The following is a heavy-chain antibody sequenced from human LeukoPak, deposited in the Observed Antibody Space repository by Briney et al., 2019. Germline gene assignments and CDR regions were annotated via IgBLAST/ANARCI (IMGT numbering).Heavy chain of an antibody. Sequence: SETLSLTCTVSGGSIRRGKYYWGWIRQPPGKGLEWIGSIYSDGNTYYNPSLKSRVSISVDTSKNQFSLKLSSVTAADTAVYYCAELRIAAYWGQGTLVTVSS. D-gene: IGHD6-6*01. J-gene: IGHJ4*02. CDR1: GGSIRRGKYY. CDR3: AELRIAAY. CDR2: IYSDGNT. V-gene: IGHV4-39*07.